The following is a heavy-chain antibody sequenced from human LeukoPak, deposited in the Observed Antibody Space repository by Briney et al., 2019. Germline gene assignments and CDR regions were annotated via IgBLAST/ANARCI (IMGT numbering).Heavy chain of an antibody. J-gene: IGHJ3*02. CDR3: ARDNQWLPTFDAFDI. D-gene: IGHD6-19*01. CDR1: VYTFTGYY. CDR2: INPNSGGT. V-gene: IGHV1-2*06. Sequence: ASVKVSCKASVYTFTGYYMHWVRQAPGQGLEWMGRINPNSGGTNYAQKFQGRVTMTRDTSISTAYMELSRLRSDDTAVYYCARDNQWLPTFDAFDIWGQGTMVTVSS.